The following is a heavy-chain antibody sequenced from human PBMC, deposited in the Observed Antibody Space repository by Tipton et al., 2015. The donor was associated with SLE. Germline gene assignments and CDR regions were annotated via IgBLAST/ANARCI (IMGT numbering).Heavy chain of an antibody. CDR2: IYYSGST. D-gene: IGHD3-3*01. CDR1: GGSISSYY. V-gene: IGHV4-59*08. CDR3: ARHQLGFSWSSFDS. J-gene: IGHJ4*02. Sequence: TLSLTCTVSGGSISSYYWSWIRQPPGKGLEWIGYIYYSGSTNYNPSLKSRVTISVDTSKNQFSLRLSPVAAADTAVYYCARHQLGFSWSSFDSWGQGPLVTVSS.